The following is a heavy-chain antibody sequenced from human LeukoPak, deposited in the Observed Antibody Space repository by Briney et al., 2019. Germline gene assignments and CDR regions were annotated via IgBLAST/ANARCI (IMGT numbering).Heavy chain of an antibody. D-gene: IGHD2-15*01. V-gene: IGHV4-59*08. J-gene: IGHJ3*02. CDR3: GGWWELPRAFDI. Sequence: SETLSLTCTVSGGSISSYYWSWIRQPPGKGLEWIGYIYYSGSTNYNPSLKSRVTISVDTSKNQFSLKLSSVTAADTAVYYWGGWWELPRAFDIWGQGTMVTVSS. CDR1: GGSISSYY. CDR2: IYYSGST.